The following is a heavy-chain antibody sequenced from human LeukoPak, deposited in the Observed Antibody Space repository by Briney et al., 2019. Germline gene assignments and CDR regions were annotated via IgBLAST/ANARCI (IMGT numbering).Heavy chain of an antibody. CDR1: GYTFTSYG. D-gene: IGHD4-17*01. V-gene: IGHV1-58*02. Sequence: GASVKVSCKASGYTFTSYGISWVRQAPGQGLEWIGWIIVGSGATNYAQSLQRRFTITRDMSTNTAYMELSSLGSEDSAVYYCAAELYGVYTDCCTFHLWGQGTLVTVSS. J-gene: IGHJ3*01. CDR2: IIVGSGAT. CDR3: AAELYGVYTDCCTFHL.